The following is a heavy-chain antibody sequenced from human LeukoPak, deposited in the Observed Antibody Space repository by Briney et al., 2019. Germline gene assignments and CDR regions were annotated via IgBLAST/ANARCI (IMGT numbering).Heavy chain of an antibody. V-gene: IGHV3-21*01. CDR1: GFTFSSYS. CDR2: ISSSSSHI. Sequence: GXXRLSCAASGFTFSSYSMNWVRQXPGKGLEWVSSISSSSSHIYYADSVKGRFTISRDNAKNTLYLQMNSLRAEDTAVYYCARRAXAXYFDYWGQGTLVTVSS. CDR3: ARRAXAXYFDY. D-gene: IGHD6-19*01. J-gene: IGHJ4*02.